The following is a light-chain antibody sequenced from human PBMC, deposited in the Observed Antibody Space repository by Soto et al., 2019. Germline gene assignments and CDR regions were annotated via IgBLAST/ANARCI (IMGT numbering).Light chain of an antibody. J-gene: IGLJ2*01. Sequence: QSALTQPASVSGSPGQSITISCTGTSSDVGGYNYVSWYQQHPGKAPKLMIYDVSNRPSGVSNRFSGSKSGNTASLTISGLQDEDEDDYYCSSYTSSRPLVVFGGGTKLTVL. CDR1: SSDVGGYNY. CDR3: SSYTSSRPLVV. V-gene: IGLV2-14*01. CDR2: DVS.